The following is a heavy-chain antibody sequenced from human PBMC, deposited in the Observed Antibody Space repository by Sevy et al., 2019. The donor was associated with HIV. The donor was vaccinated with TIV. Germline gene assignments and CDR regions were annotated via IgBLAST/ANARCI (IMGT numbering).Heavy chain of an antibody. CDR3: ARHCSSTSCSHAFDI. Sequence: SETLSLTCAVYGGSFSGYYWSWIRQPPGKGLEWIGEINHSGSTNYNQSLKSRVTISGDTSKNQFSLKLSSVTAADTAVYYCARHCSSTSCSHAFDIWGQGTMVTVSS. J-gene: IGHJ3*02. CDR1: GGSFSGYY. CDR2: INHSGST. D-gene: IGHD2-2*01. V-gene: IGHV4-34*01.